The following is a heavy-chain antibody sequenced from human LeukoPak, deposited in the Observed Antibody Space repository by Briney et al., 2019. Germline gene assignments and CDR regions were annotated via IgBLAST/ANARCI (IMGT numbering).Heavy chain of an antibody. CDR1: GGSISSYY. D-gene: IGHD4-17*01. Sequence: PSETLSLTCTVSGGSISSYYWGWIRQPPGKGLEWIGSIYYSGSTYYNPSLKSRVTISVDTSKNQFSLKLSSVTAADTAVYYCASGTTVTNFAYWGQGTLVTVSS. V-gene: IGHV4-39*07. J-gene: IGHJ4*02. CDR3: ASGTTVTNFAY. CDR2: IYYSGST.